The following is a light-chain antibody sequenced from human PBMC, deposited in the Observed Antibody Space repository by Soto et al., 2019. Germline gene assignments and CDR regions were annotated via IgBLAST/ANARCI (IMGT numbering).Light chain of an antibody. Sequence: SYELTQPSSVSVSPGQTARITCSGDLLAEKHARWFQQKPGQAPVLVIYKDTERPSGIPGRFSGTSSGTTVTLTIGGAQVEDEADYYCYATTDNNLGVFGGGTKVTVL. CDR2: KDT. CDR1: LLAEKH. V-gene: IGLV3-27*01. J-gene: IGLJ2*01. CDR3: YATTDNNLGV.